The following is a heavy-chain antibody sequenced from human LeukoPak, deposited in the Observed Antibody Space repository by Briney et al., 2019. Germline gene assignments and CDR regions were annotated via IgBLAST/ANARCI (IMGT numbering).Heavy chain of an antibody. CDR1: GYTFTSYG. CDR2: ISAYNGNT. D-gene: IGHD3-10*01. Sequence: ASVKVSCKASGYTFTSYGISWVRQAPGQGLEWRGWISAYNGNTNYAQKLQGRVTMTTDPSTSTAYMELRSLRSDDTAVYFCARDVKSAGTMVRGVRDYWGQGTLVTVSS. CDR3: ARDVKSAGTMVRGVRDY. V-gene: IGHV1-18*01. J-gene: IGHJ4*02.